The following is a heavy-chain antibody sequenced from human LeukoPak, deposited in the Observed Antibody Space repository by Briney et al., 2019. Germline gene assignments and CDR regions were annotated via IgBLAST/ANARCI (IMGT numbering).Heavy chain of an antibody. Sequence: GRSLRLSCAASAFTFSSYAMHWVRQAPGKGLEWVAVISYDGSNKYYADSVKGRFTISRDNSKNTLYLQMNSLRAEDTAVYYCARVWGCSSTSCYEGTFDYWGQGTLVTVSS. V-gene: IGHV3-30*04. CDR3: ARVWGCSSTSCYEGTFDY. CDR2: ISYDGSNK. D-gene: IGHD2-2*01. CDR1: AFTFSSYA. J-gene: IGHJ4*02.